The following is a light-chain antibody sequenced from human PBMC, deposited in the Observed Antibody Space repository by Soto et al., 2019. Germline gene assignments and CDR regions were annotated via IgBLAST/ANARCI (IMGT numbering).Light chain of an antibody. CDR3: QQDNSYS. Sequence: IQLTQSPSTLPASVGDRVTLTCRASQSISNWLAWYQQKPGTAPKLLIYHASILETAVPSRFSGNGSGTEFTLTISSLQPGVFATYFCQQDNSYSFGQGSRVEIK. CDR2: HAS. CDR1: QSISNW. V-gene: IGKV1-5*01. J-gene: IGKJ1*01.